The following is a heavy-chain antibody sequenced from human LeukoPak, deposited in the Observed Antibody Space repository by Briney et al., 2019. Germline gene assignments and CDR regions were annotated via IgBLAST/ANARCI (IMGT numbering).Heavy chain of an antibody. CDR3: TKSGPPDPY. Sequence: GGSLRLSCAASGLTVSSNDMSWVRQAPGKGLEWVSFIYSGDNAYYADSVKGRFTISSDNSKNTLYLQMNSLRAEDTAMYYCTKSGPPDPYWGQGTMVTVSS. CDR2: IYSGDNA. V-gene: IGHV3-53*01. D-gene: IGHD1-14*01. J-gene: IGHJ3*01. CDR1: GLTVSSND.